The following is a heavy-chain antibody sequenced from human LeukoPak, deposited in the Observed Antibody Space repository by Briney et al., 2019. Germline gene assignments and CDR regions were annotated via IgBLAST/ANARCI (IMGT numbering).Heavy chain of an antibody. CDR1: GGSFSGYY. J-gene: IGHJ3*02. CDR2: INHSGST. D-gene: IGHD6-13*01. V-gene: IGHV4-34*01. Sequence: SETLSLTCAVYGGSFSGYYWSWIRQPPGKGLEWIGEINHSGSTNYNPSLKSRVTMSVDTSKNQFSLKLSSVTAADTAVYYCARVRYSSSWRAFDIWGQGTMVTVSS. CDR3: ARVRYSSSWRAFDI.